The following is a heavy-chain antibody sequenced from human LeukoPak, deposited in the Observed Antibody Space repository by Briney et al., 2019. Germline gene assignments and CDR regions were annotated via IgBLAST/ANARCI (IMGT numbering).Heavy chain of an antibody. CDR2: SIPIFGTA. J-gene: IGHJ4*02. Sequence: SVTVSCKASGGTFSSYAISWVRQGPGQGLEWMGGSIPIFGTANYAQKFQGRVTITADESTSTAYMELSSLRSEDTAVYYFARKLRLTGDLYTLDYWGQGTLVIVSS. CDR3: ARKLRLTGDLYTLDY. CDR1: GGTFSSYA. D-gene: IGHD3-16*01. V-gene: IGHV1-69*13.